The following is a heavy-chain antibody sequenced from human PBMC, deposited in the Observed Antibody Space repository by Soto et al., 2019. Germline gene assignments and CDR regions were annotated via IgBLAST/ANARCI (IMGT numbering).Heavy chain of an antibody. CDR1: GDSFTSYW. J-gene: IGHJ6*02. CDR2: IYPGDSDT. Sequence: GESLKISCKGSGDSFTSYWIGWVRQMPGKGLEWMGIIYPGDSDTRYSPSFQGQVTISADKSISTAYLQWSSLKASDTAMYYCATPIAAANYYYGMDVWGQGTTVTVSS. D-gene: IGHD6-13*01. CDR3: ATPIAAANYYYGMDV. V-gene: IGHV5-51*01.